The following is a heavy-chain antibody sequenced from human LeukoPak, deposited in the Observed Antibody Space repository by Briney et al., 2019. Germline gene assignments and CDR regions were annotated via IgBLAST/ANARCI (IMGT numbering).Heavy chain of an antibody. J-gene: IGHJ4*02. Sequence: SETLSLTCTVSGGSISSGGYYWSWIRQHPGKGLEWIGYIYYSGSTYYNPSLKSRVTISVDTSKNQFSLKLSSVTAADTALYHCAREVMAAGSTTFDYWGQGTLVTVSS. CDR2: IYYSGST. D-gene: IGHD2-2*01. CDR1: GGSISSGGYY. V-gene: IGHV4-31*03. CDR3: AREVMAAGSTTFDY.